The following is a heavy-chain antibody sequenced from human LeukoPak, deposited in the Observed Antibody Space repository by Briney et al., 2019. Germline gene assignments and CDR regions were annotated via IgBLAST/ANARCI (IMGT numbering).Heavy chain of an antibody. Sequence: GGSLRLSCAASGFAFSNQAMGWVRQAPGKGLEWVSVISDSGSITYYADSVKGRFTISRDNSKNMVYLQMNSLRAEDTAVYYCARYSDRGEWYPSYWGQGTLVTVSS. CDR1: GFAFSNQA. CDR2: ISDSGSIT. J-gene: IGHJ4*02. V-gene: IGHV3-23*01. CDR3: ARYSDRGEWYPSY. D-gene: IGHD3-3*01.